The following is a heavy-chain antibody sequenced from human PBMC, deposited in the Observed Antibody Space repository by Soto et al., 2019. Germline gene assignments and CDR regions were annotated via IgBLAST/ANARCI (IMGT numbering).Heavy chain of an antibody. J-gene: IGHJ5*02. V-gene: IGHV3-7*01. Sequence: GGSLRLSCAASGFTFSSYWMSWVRQAPGKGLEWVANIKQDGSEKYYVDSVKGRFTISRDNAKNSLYLQMNSLRAEDTAVYYCARVSSGWYDFWFDPWGQGTLVTVSS. D-gene: IGHD6-19*01. CDR3: ARVSSGWYDFWFDP. CDR2: IKQDGSEK. CDR1: GFTFSSYW.